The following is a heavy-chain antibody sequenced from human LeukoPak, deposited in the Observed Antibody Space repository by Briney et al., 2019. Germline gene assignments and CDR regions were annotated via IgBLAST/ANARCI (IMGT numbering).Heavy chain of an antibody. J-gene: IGHJ3*02. CDR3: SKGVSSGWSNDAFDI. D-gene: IGHD6-13*01. Sequence: GGSLRLSCAASGFTFSSYAMSWVRQAPGKGLEWVSAISGSGGSTYYADSVKGRFTISRDNSKNTLYLQMNSLRTEDTAVYYCSKGVSSGWSNDAFDIWGQGTMVTVSS. V-gene: IGHV3-23*01. CDR1: GFTFSSYA. CDR2: ISGSGGST.